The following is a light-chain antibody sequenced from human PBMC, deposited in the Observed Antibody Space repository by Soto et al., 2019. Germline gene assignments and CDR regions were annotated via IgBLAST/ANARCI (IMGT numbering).Light chain of an antibody. CDR1: ENIARH. J-gene: IGKJ5*01. CDR2: AAS. CDR3: QQSYSTRSIT. V-gene: IGKV1-39*01. Sequence: DIQMTQSPSSLSASVGDRITITCRASENIARHLNWYQQKPGKAPNLLIYAASNLQNGVPLRFRGGGSGTDFTLTISNLQPEDFATYYCQQSYSTRSITFGQGTRLEIK.